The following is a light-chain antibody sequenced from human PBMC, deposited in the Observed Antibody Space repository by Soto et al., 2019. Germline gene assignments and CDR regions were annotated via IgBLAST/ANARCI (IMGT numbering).Light chain of an antibody. V-gene: IGKV3-11*01. J-gene: IGKJ5*01. CDR1: QSVSGY. Sequence: EIVLTQSPATLSLSPWETATLSCRASQSVSGYIGWYQQKPGQAPRLLIYADSNRATGIPARFSGSGSGTDFTLTSSSLEPDDFSVYYCQQRYNWPITFGQGTRLEIK. CDR3: QQRYNWPIT. CDR2: ADS.